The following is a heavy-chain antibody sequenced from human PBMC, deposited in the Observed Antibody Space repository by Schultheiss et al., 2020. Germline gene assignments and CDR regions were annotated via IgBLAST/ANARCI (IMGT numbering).Heavy chain of an antibody. CDR3: ASGGQQLDYYYYGMDV. CDR2: IYYSGST. D-gene: IGHD6-13*01. V-gene: IGHV4-59*01. J-gene: IGHJ6*02. Sequence: SATLSLTCTVSGGSISSYYWSWIRQPPGKGLEWIGYIYYSGSTNYNPSLKSRVTISVDTSKNQFSLKLSSVTAADTAVYYCASGGQQLDYYYYGMDVWGQGTTVTVSS. CDR1: GGSISSYY.